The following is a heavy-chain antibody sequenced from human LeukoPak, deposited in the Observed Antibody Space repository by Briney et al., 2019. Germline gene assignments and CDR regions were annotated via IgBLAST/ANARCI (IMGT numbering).Heavy chain of an antibody. CDR3: ARLRSSGWYDAFDI. CDR2: INWNGGST. V-gene: IGHV3-20*04. CDR1: GFTFDDYG. D-gene: IGHD6-19*01. J-gene: IGHJ3*02. Sequence: PGGSLRLSCAASGFTFDDYGMSWVRQAPGKGLEWVSGINWNGGSTGYADSVKGRFTISRDNAKNSLYLQMNSLRAEDTALYYCARLRSSGWYDAFDIWGQGTMVTVSS.